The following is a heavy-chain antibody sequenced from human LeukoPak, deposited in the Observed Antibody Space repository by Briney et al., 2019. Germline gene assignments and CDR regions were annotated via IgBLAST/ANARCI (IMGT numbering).Heavy chain of an antibody. CDR3: AKDHAGSGRAFAD. J-gene: IGHJ4*02. CDR2: MSSDGIKS. D-gene: IGHD3-10*01. V-gene: IGHV3-30*04. CDR1: GFTFRMSG. Sequence: PGTSLRLSCATSGFTFRMSGVHWVRQAPGKGLEWVALMSSDGIKSYYADSVKGRFTVSRDTSKDIVYLQMNSLSADDTGIYYCAKDHAGSGRAFADCGPVTLLTVSS.